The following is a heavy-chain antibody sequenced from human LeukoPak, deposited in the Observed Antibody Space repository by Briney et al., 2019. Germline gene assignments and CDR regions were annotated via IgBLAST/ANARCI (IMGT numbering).Heavy chain of an antibody. CDR1: GFTVTNAW. Sequence: GGSLRLSCAASGFTVTNAWMNWVRQAPGKGLEWVGLIKSKPDGGTIDYAAPVRGRFTISRDESANTLVLQMSGLESDDAGVYYCVTERAGAFTMWGQGTQVTVSS. D-gene: IGHD1-26*01. CDR3: VTERAGAFTM. V-gene: IGHV3-15*01. CDR2: IKSKPDGGTI. J-gene: IGHJ1*01.